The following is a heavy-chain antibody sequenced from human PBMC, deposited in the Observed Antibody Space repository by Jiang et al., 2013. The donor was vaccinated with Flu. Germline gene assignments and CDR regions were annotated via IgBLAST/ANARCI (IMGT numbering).Heavy chain of an antibody. Sequence: YTFTGVLYALGGDRPLGQGLEWMGWINPNSGGTNYAQKFQGWVTMTRDTSISTAYMELSRLRSDDTAVYYCARGDGYNGQYYYYGMDVWGQGTTVTVSS. CDR3: ARGDGYNGQYYYYGMDV. CDR2: INPNSGGT. V-gene: IGHV1-2*04. CDR1: YTFTGVL. J-gene: IGHJ6*02. D-gene: IGHD5-24*01.